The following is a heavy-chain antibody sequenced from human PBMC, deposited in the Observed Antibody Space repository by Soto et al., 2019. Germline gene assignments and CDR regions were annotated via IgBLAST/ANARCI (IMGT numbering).Heavy chain of an antibody. CDR2: ITGSGSIK. CDR1: GFMFTRHA. V-gene: IGHV3-23*01. J-gene: IGHJ4*02. D-gene: IGHD3-16*02. Sequence: GGSLRLSCAASGFMFTRHAMSGVRQAPGKGLEWVSAITGSGSIKCYLDSVEGRFTISRDDSKNTLYLQMDTLRAGDTAVYYCAKDKDLVPRYFDSWGPGTLVTVSS. CDR3: AKDKDLVPRYFDS.